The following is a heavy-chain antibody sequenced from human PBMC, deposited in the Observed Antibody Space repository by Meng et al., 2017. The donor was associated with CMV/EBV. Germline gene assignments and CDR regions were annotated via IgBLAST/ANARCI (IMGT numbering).Heavy chain of an antibody. CDR2: ISAYNGNT. CDR1: GYTFTSYG. J-gene: IGHJ2*01. Sequence: QVQLVQVGAEGKKPGASGKVSCKGSGYTFTSYGISLVRPAPGQGLEWMGWISAYNGNTNYAQKLQGRVTMTTDTSTSTAYMELRSLRSDDTAVYYCARDPLFGGGGRFDLWGRGTLVTVSS. D-gene: IGHD3-10*01. V-gene: IGHV1-18*01. CDR3: ARDPLFGGGGRFDL.